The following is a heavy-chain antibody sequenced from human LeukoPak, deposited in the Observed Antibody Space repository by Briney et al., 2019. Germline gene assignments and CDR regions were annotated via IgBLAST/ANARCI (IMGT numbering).Heavy chain of an antibody. V-gene: IGHV4-4*07. J-gene: IGHJ4*02. CDR3: ATSSGWYDVLDY. CDR1: GASISSYY. D-gene: IGHD6-19*01. Sequence: PSETLSLTCTVSGASISSYYWSWLRQPAGKGLEWIGRIYTSGSTNYNPSLKSRITMSVDTSKNQFSLKLSSVTAADTALYYCATSSGWYDVLDYWGQGTLVTVSS. CDR2: IYTSGST.